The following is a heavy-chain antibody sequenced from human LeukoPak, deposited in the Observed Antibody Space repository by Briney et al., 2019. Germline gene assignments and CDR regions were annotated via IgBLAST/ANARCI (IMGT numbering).Heavy chain of an antibody. CDR2: IYHSGRT. J-gene: IGHJ4*02. D-gene: IGHD6-19*01. CDR3: ARATIAVAVDY. V-gene: IGHV4-38-2*02. CDR1: GYSISSGYY. Sequence: SETLSLTCTVSGYSISSGYYWGWIRQPPGKGLEWIGSIYHSGRTFYNPSLKSRVTISVDTSKNQFSLKLTSVTAADTAVYYCARATIAVAVDYWGQGTLVTVSS.